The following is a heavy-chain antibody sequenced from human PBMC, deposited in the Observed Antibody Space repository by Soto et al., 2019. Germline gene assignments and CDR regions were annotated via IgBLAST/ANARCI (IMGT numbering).Heavy chain of an antibody. CDR1: GFTFGDYA. CDR3: STGVINPAWPHFDY. D-gene: IGHD3-10*01. V-gene: IGHV3-49*04. CDR2: IRSKAYGGTP. J-gene: IGHJ4*02. Sequence: GGSLRLSCTTSGFTFGDYALNWVRQAPGKGLEWVAFIRSKAYGGTPEYAASVKGRFTVSRDDSKNIAYLQMSSLKTEDTAVYYCSTGVINPAWPHFDYWGQGTLVTVSS.